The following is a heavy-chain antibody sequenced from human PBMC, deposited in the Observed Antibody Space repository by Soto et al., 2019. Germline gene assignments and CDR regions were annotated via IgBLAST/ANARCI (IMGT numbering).Heavy chain of an antibody. D-gene: IGHD1-26*01. CDR3: AKASGGRYTLSRVFDF. CDR1: GFAFSNYA. CDR2: ITDSGDDS. V-gene: IGHV3-23*01. J-gene: IGHJ4*02. Sequence: PGGSLRLSCAASGFAFSNYAMTWVRQAPGEGLEWVSVITDSGDDSLHAGSVKGRFTISRDNSKNTLYLQMTTLRAEDTAIYYCAKASGGRYTLSRVFDFWGQGTLVTLFS.